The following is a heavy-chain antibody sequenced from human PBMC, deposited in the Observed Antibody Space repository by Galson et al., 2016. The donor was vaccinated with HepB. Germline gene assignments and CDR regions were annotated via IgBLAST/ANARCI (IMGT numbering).Heavy chain of an antibody. J-gene: IGHJ4*02. Sequence: SETLSLTCSVSGVSFNNYYWSWVRQTPGKGLECIGYIFSTGSTYYNPSLESRVTISVDTSRNQFSLKLSSVTAADTAVSYCARAPRVLSRGGYFDSWGQGTLVTVSS. D-gene: IGHD2/OR15-2a*01. CDR1: GVSFNNYY. CDR2: IFSTGST. V-gene: IGHV4-59*01. CDR3: ARAPRVLSRGGYFDS.